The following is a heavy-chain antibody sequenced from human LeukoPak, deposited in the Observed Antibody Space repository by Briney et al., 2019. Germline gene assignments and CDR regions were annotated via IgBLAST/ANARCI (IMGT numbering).Heavy chain of an antibody. Sequence: SETLSLTCTVSGGSISSSSYYWGWIRQPPGKGLEWIGSIYYSGSTYYNPSLKSRVTISVDTSKNQFSLKLSSVTAADTAVYYCASLDEDSSGYSPVSWGQGTLVTVSS. V-gene: IGHV4-39*07. CDR1: GGSISSSSYY. CDR2: IYYSGST. J-gene: IGHJ4*02. D-gene: IGHD3-22*01. CDR3: ASLDEDSSGYSPVS.